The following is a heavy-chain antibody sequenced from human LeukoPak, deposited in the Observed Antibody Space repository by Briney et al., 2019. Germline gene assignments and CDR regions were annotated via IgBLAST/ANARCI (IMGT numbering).Heavy chain of an antibody. D-gene: IGHD3-3*01. J-gene: IGHJ5*02. V-gene: IGHV1-18*01. Sequence: ASVKVSCKASGYTFTSYGISWVRQAPGQGLEWMGWISAYNGNTNYAQKLQGRVTMTTDTSTSTAYMELRSLRSDDTAVYYCARDRGITIFGVVIRGNWSDPWGQGTLVTVSS. CDR1: GYTFTSYG. CDR2: ISAYNGNT. CDR3: ARDRGITIFGVVIRGNWSDP.